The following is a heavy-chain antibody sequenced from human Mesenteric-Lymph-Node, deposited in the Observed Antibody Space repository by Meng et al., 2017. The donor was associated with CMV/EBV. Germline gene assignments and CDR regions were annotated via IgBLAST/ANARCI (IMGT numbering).Heavy chain of an antibody. V-gene: IGHV1-2*02. Sequence: ASVKVSCKASGYTFTGYYMHWVRQAPGQGLEWMGWINPNIGGTNYAQKFQGRVTMTRDTSISTAYMELSRLRSDDTAVYYCARVYRIIRFLEWLPFDYWGQGTLVTVSS. J-gene: IGHJ4*02. CDR1: GYTFTGYY. CDR3: ARVYRIIRFLEWLPFDY. D-gene: IGHD3-3*01. CDR2: INPNIGGT.